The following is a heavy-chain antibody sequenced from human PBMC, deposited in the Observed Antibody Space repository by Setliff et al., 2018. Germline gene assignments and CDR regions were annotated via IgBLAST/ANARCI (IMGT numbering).Heavy chain of an antibody. Sequence: PGGSLRLSCAASGFTFSDAWMNWVRQAPGKGLEWVGRIKSKADGGTADFAAPVKGRFTISRDDSKNTMSLQMNSLKTEDTAVYYYARGIVGDGFDYWGQGTLVTVSS. CDR1: GFTFSDAW. CDR3: ARGIVGDGFDY. D-gene: IGHD1-26*01. CDR2: IKSKADGGTA. V-gene: IGHV3-15*01. J-gene: IGHJ4*02.